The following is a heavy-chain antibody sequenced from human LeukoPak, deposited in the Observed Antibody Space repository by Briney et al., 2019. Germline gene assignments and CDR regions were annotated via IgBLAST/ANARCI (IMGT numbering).Heavy chain of an antibody. CDR1: GYTFTSYY. V-gene: IGHV1-46*01. D-gene: IGHD2-21*02. Sequence: ASVKVSCKASGYTFTSYYMHWVRQAPGQGLEWMGIINPSGGSTSYAQKFQGRVTMTRDTSTSTVYMELSSLRSEDTAVYYCARDQHIVVVTAIPTELDYWGQGTLVTVSS. J-gene: IGHJ4*02. CDR2: INPSGGST. CDR3: ARDQHIVVVTAIPTELDY.